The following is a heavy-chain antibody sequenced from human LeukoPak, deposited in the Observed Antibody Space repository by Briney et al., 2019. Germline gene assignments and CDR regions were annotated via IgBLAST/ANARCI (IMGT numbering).Heavy chain of an antibody. Sequence: ASVKVSCTASGYTFTSYGISWVRQALGQGLEWMGWISAYNGNTNYAQKLQGRVTMTTDTSTSTAYMELRSLRSDDTAVYYCARTSYDPENWFDPWGQGTLVTVSS. CDR1: GYTFTSYG. CDR2: ISAYNGNT. J-gene: IGHJ5*02. CDR3: ARTSYDPENWFDP. D-gene: IGHD5-12*01. V-gene: IGHV1-18*01.